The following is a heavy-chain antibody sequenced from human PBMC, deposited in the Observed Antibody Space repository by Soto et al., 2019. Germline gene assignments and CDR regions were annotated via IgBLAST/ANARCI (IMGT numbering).Heavy chain of an antibody. CDR1: GFTFSSYG. V-gene: IGHV3-30*18. CDR3: AKDNGGSYPYYYYGMDV. Sequence: QVQLVESGGGVVQPGRSLRLSCAASGFTFSSYGMHWVRQAPGKGLEWVAVISYDGSNKYYADSVKGRVTISRDNSKDTLYMQMNSLRAEDTAVYYCAKDNGGSYPYYYYGMDVWGQGTTVTVSS. CDR2: ISYDGSNK. D-gene: IGHD1-26*01. J-gene: IGHJ6*02.